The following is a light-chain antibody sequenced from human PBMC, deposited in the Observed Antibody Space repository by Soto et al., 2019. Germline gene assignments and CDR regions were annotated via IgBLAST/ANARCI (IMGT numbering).Light chain of an antibody. J-gene: IGKJ1*01. Sequence: EIVLTHSPGTLSSSPGERATLSCRASQSVSSSYLDWYQPKPGQAPRLLIYGASSRATGIPDRASGSGSGTDFSLTSTRLEPEDFAVYYCQQYGSSRTFGQGTKVEIK. CDR1: QSVSSSY. V-gene: IGKV3-20*01. CDR3: QQYGSSRT. CDR2: GAS.